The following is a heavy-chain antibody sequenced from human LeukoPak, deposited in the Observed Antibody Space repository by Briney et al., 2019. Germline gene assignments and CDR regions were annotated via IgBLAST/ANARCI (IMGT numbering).Heavy chain of an antibody. CDR2: IIPTFGTA. Sequence: SVKVSCKASGGIFSSYAISWVRQAPGQGLEWMGGIIPTFGTANYAQKFQGRVTITADESTSTAYMELSSLRSEDTAVYYCARGQGRYSYGGYYYYCYMDVWGKGTTVTISS. CDR3: ARGQGRYSYGGYYYYCYMDV. V-gene: IGHV1-69*13. D-gene: IGHD5-18*01. CDR1: GGIFSSYA. J-gene: IGHJ6*03.